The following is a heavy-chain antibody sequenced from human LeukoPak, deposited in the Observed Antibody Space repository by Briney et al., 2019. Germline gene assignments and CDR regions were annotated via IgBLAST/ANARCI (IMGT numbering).Heavy chain of an antibody. J-gene: IGHJ4*02. CDR2: ISGSGGAT. Sequence: PGGSLRLSCAASGFTFTDLAISWVRQAPGRGLEWVSAISGSGGATYYADSVEGRFTISRDNSRNTLYLQMNSLRAEDTAVYYCAKGFQSHTGWPFDYGAREPWSPSPQ. CDR3: AKGFQSHTGWPFDY. V-gene: IGHV3-23*01. D-gene: IGHD6-19*01. CDR1: GFTFTDLA.